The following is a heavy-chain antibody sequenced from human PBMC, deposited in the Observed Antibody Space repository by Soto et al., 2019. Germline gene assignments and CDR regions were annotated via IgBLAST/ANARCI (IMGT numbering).Heavy chain of an antibody. CDR3: ARVTPYYYDRRGSHDAFDI. D-gene: IGHD3-22*01. CDR1: GYTFTSYG. J-gene: IGHJ3*02. V-gene: IGHV1-18*01. CDR2: ISAYNGNT. Sequence: QVQLVQSGAEVKKPGASVKVSCKASGYTFTSYGISWVRQAPGQGLEWMGWISAYNGNTNYAQKLQGRVTMTTDTSTSTAYIELRSLRSDGAAVYYCARVTPYYYDRRGSHDAFDIWGQGTMVTGSS.